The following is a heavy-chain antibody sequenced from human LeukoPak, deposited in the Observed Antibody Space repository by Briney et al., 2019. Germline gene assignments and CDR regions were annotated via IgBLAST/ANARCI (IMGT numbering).Heavy chain of an antibody. CDR1: GGSISSYY. Sequence: SETLSLTCIVSGGSISSYYWSWIRQPAGKGLEWIGRIYTSGGTNYNPSLKSRVTMSVDTSKNQFSLKLNSVTAADTAVYYCAREPSMTTVTTQKDYYYYYTDVWGKGTTVTVSS. CDR3: AREPSMTTVTTQKDYYYYYTDV. CDR2: IYTSGGT. J-gene: IGHJ6*03. V-gene: IGHV4-4*07. D-gene: IGHD4-11*01.